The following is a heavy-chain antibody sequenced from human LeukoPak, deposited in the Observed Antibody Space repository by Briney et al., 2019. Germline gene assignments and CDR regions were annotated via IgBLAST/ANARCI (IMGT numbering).Heavy chain of an antibody. CDR2: IKQDGSEK. CDR1: GFTFSSYW. J-gene: IGHJ4*02. V-gene: IGHV3-7*01. CDR3: ARDRSAYASSGYPFDY. Sequence: GGSLRLSCAASGFTFSSYWMSWVRQAPGKGLEWVANIKQDGSEKYYVDSVKGRFTISRDNAKNSLYLQMNSLRAEDTAVYYCARDRSAYASSGYPFDYWGQGTLVTVSS. D-gene: IGHD3-22*01.